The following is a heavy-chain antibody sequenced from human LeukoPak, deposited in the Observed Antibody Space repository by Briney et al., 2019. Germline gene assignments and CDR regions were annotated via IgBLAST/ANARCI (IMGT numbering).Heavy chain of an antibody. CDR2: IYTSGST. V-gene: IGHV4-4*07. Sequence: NPSETRSLTCTVSGGSISSYYWSWIRQPAGKGLEWIGRIYTSGSTNYNPSLKSRVTMSVDTSKNQFSLKLSSVTAADTAVYYCARDDHKYYDILTGYYLPYYMDVWGKGTTATVSS. CDR1: GGSISSYY. D-gene: IGHD3-9*01. CDR3: ARDDHKYYDILTGYYLPYYMDV. J-gene: IGHJ6*03.